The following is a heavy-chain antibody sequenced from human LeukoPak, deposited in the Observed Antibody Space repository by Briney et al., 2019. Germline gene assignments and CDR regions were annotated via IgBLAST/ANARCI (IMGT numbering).Heavy chain of an antibody. CDR3: ARLVRGSPYYYYMDV. CDR1: GGSFSGYY. D-gene: IGHD3-16*01. J-gene: IGHJ6*03. V-gene: IGHV4-39*07. CDR2: IYYSGST. Sequence: SETLSLTRAVCGGSFSGYYWGWIRQPPGKGLEWIGSIYYSGSTYYNPSLKSRVTISVDTSKNQFSLKLSSVTAADTAVYYCARLVRGSPYYYYMDVWGKGTTVTVSS.